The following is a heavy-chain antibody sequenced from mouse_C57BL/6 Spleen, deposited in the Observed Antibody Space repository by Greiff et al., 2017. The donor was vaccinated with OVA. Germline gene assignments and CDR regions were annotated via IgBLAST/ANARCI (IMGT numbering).Heavy chain of an antibody. J-gene: IGHJ3*01. CDR3: AREGGVVSFAY. CDR2: ISDGGSYT. CDR1: GFTFSSYA. Sequence: EVKLVESGGGLVKPGGSLKLSCAASGFTFSSYAMSWVRQTPEKRLEWVATISDGGSYTYYPDNVKGRFTISRDNAKNNLYLQMSHLKSEDTAMYYCAREGGVVSFAYWGQGTLVTVSA. D-gene: IGHD1-1*02. V-gene: IGHV5-4*01.